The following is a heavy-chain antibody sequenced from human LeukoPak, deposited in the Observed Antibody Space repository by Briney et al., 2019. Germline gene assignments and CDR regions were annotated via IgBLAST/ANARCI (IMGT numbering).Heavy chain of an antibody. Sequence: GESLKISCKGSGYSFTSYWIGWVRQMPGKGLEWIGIIYPGDSDTRYSPSFQGQVTISVDKSISTAYLQWRSLKASDTAMYYCLRLYDFDSSGYYSGDYWGQGTLVTVSS. D-gene: IGHD3-22*01. J-gene: IGHJ4*02. V-gene: IGHV5-51*01. CDR3: LRLYDFDSSGYYSGDY. CDR1: GYSFTSYW. CDR2: IYPGDSDT.